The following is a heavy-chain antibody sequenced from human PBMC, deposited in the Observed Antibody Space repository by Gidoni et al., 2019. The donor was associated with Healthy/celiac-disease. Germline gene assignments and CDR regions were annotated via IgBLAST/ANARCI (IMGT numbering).Heavy chain of an antibody. CDR3: ASMDTAMVHRWGMDV. D-gene: IGHD5-18*01. CDR2: ISSSGSTI. J-gene: IGHJ6*02. V-gene: IGHV3-48*03. Sequence: EVQLVESGGGLVQPGGSLGLSCAASGFTFSSYEMNWVRQAPGKGLEWVSYISSSGSTIYYADSVKGRFTISRDNAKNSLYLQMNSLRAEDTAVYYCASMDTAMVHRWGMDVWGQGTTVTVSS. CDR1: GFTFSSYE.